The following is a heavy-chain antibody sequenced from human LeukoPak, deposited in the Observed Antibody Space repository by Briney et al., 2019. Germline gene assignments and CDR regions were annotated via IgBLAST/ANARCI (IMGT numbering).Heavy chain of an antibody. Sequence: PGGSLRLSCAASGFSFNNYAMGWVRQAPGKGLEWVSIIIASSGSTFYADPVKGRFTISRDNSKNTLYLQMNSLRVDDTAVYYCVKGGYDFVEVAYFDFWGQGTLVTVSS. CDR3: VKGGYDFVEVAYFDF. CDR1: GFSFNNYA. J-gene: IGHJ4*02. V-gene: IGHV3-23*01. CDR2: IIASSGST. D-gene: IGHD5-12*01.